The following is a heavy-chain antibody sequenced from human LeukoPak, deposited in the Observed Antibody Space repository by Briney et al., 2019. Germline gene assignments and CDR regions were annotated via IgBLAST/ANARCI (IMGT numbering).Heavy chain of an antibody. CDR1: GFTFRSHS. CDR2: ISTTSSDI. Sequence: PGGSLRLSCAASGFTFRSHSMTWVRQAPGKGLEWVSSISTTSSDIYYADSVKGRLSTSRDNAKSSLYLQMNSLRVEDTAVYYCARGLSSSWHYFDYWGQGTLVTVSS. D-gene: IGHD6-13*01. V-gene: IGHV3-21*01. J-gene: IGHJ4*02. CDR3: ARGLSSSWHYFDY.